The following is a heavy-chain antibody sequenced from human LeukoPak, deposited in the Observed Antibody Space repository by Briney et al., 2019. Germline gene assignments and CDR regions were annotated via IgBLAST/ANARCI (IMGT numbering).Heavy chain of an antibody. J-gene: IGHJ4*02. CDR2: ISYDGSNK. V-gene: IGHV3-30-3*01. CDR3: ARWLDYSRQGAYYFDY. Sequence: GGSLRLFFAASGFTFSSYAMHWVRQAPGKGLEWVAVISYDGSNKYYADSVKGRFTISRDNSKNTLYLQMNSLGAEDTAVYYCARWLDYSRQGAYYFDYWGQGTLVTVSS. D-gene: IGHD4-11*01. CDR1: GFTFSSYA.